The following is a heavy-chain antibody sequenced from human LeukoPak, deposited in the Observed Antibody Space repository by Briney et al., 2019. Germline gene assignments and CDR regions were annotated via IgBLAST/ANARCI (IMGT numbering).Heavy chain of an antibody. J-gene: IGHJ6*03. CDR3: ARPRVDYYYYMDV. CDR2: INRSGST. Sequence: PSETLSLTCGVYGGSFSAYYWSWIRQPPGKGLEWIGDINRSGSTKYNPSLMSRVAISVDSSKNHFSLNLRSVTAADTAVYYCARPRVDYYYYMDVWGKGTTVTISS. V-gene: IGHV4-34*01. CDR1: GGSFSAYY. D-gene: IGHD3-3*01.